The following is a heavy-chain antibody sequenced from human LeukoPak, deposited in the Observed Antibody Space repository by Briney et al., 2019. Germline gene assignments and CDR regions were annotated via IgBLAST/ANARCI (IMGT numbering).Heavy chain of an antibody. CDR2: ISSSGSTI. Sequence: GGSLRLSFAASGFTFSDYYMSWIRQAPGKGLEWVSYISSSGSTIYYADSVKGRFTVSRDNAKNSLYLQMNSLRVEDTAVYYCARLGIIAAAGSNDYWGQGTLVTVSS. D-gene: IGHD6-13*01. J-gene: IGHJ4*02. V-gene: IGHV3-11*01. CDR3: ARLGIIAAAGSNDY. CDR1: GFTFSDYY.